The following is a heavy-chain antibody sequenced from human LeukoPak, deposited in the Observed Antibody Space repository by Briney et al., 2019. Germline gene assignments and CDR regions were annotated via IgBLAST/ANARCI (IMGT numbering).Heavy chain of an antibody. V-gene: IGHV3-74*01. J-gene: IGHJ4*02. D-gene: IGHD3-22*01. CDR1: GFTFSSYW. CDR3: ARSLGSSGYQDY. Sequence: GGSLRLSCAASGFTFSSYWMHWVRQAPGKGLVWVSRINSDGSSTSYADSVKGRFTISRDNAKNTVYLQMNSLRAEDTAVYYCARSLGSSGYQDYWGQGTLVTVSS. CDR2: INSDGSST.